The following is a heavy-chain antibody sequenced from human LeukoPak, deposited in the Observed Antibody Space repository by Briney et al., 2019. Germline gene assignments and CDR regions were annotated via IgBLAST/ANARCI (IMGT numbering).Heavy chain of an antibody. CDR3: ATSIAAANNWFDP. CDR2: INPNSGDT. CDR1: GYTFTDYY. Sequence: ASVKVSCKASGYTFTDYYMHWVRQAPGQGLEWMGWINPNSGDTNYAQKFQGRVTMTRDTSISTAYMELSRLRSDDTAVYYCATSIAAANNWFDPWGQGTLVTVSS. D-gene: IGHD6-13*01. J-gene: IGHJ5*02. V-gene: IGHV1-2*02.